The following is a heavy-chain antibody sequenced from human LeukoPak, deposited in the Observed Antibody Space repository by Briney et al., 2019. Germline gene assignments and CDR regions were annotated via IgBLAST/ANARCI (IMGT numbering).Heavy chain of an antibody. V-gene: IGHV3-23*01. D-gene: IGHD3-10*01. CDR2: ISFSAGRT. J-gene: IGHJ4*02. CDR1: GFTFSSYW. Sequence: PGGSLRLSCAASGFTFSSYWMTWVRQAPGKGLEWVSAISFSAGRTYYADSVKGRFTISRDNSKNTLYLQMNSLRAEDTAVYYCAKGHYYGSGSYWVWGQGTLVTVSS. CDR3: AKGHYYGSGSYWV.